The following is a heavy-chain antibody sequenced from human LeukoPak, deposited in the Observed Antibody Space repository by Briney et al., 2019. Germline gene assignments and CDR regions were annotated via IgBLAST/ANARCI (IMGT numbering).Heavy chain of an antibody. CDR1: GYTFTGYY. CDR3: ARFSSGWYRSLDY. J-gene: IGHJ4*02. Sequence: ASVKVSCKASGYTFTGYYMRWVRQAPGQGLEWMGWINPNSGGTNYAQKFQGRVTMTRDTSISTAYMELSRLRSDDTAVYYCARFSSGWYRSLDYWGQGTLVTVSS. V-gene: IGHV1-2*02. CDR2: INPNSGGT. D-gene: IGHD6-19*01.